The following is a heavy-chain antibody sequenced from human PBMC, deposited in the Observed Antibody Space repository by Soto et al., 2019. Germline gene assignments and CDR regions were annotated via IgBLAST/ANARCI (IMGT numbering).Heavy chain of an antibody. CDR3: ARRYYYDSSGYAFDI. V-gene: IGHV5-10-1*01. CDR2: IDPSDSYT. Sequence: GESLKISCKGSGYSFTSYWISWVRQMPGKGLEWMGRIDPSDSYTNYSPSFQGHVTISADKSISTAYLQWSSLKASDTAMYYCARRYYYDSSGYAFDIWGQGTMVTVSS. J-gene: IGHJ3*02. D-gene: IGHD3-22*01. CDR1: GYSFTSYW.